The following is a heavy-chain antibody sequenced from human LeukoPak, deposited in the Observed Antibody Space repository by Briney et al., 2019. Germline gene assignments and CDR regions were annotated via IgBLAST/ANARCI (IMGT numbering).Heavy chain of an antibody. CDR3: ARDAGNSGYGCDL. Sequence: GGSLRLSCAASGFIFSQYSMNWVRQAPGKGLEWVSHIRSSSETFYADSVKGRFTISRDNARNSLYLQMNNLRGEDTAIYYCARDAGNSGYGCDLWGQGTLVTISS. CDR1: GFIFSQYS. CDR2: IRSSSET. V-gene: IGHV3-48*01. J-gene: IGHJ5*02. D-gene: IGHD5-12*01.